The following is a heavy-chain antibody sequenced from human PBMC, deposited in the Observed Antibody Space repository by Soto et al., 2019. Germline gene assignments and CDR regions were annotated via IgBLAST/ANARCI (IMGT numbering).Heavy chain of an antibody. Sequence: QVPLVQSGAEVKKPGASVKVSCKASGYRLTSYTMHWVRQAPGQSPEWMGWINAGNGNTKYAQKFQGRVTITRDASASTGDMELSSLRPEDTAVYYCARGRISPWNYNFMDVWGKGTLVTVSS. J-gene: IGHJ6*03. V-gene: IGHV1-3*01. CDR2: INAGNGNT. CDR3: ARGRISPWNYNFMDV. D-gene: IGHD1-1*01. CDR1: GYRLTSYT.